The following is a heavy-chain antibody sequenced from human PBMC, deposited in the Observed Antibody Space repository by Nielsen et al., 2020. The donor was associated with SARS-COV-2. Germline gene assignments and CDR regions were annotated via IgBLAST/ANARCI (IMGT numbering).Heavy chain of an antibody. CDR2: INTDGSNT. J-gene: IGHJ4*02. CDR3: VRDYFASFDY. CDR1: GFTFGTSW. Sequence: GESLRLSCAASGFTFGTSWMSWVRQAPGKGLMVVSVINTDGSNTLYADSVKGRFTISRDNSRNTLYLQMNSLGAEDTAVYYCVRDYFASFDYWGQGTLVTVSS. V-gene: IGHV3-74*01. D-gene: IGHD2/OR15-2a*01.